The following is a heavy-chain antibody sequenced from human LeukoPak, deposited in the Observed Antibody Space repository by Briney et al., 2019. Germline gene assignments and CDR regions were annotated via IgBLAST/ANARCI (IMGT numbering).Heavy chain of an antibody. J-gene: IGHJ4*02. CDR1: GFTFGDYA. Sequence: GGSLRLSCTASGFTFGDYAMSWVRQAPGKGLEWVGFIRSKAYGGTTEYAASVKGRFTISRDDSKSIAYLQMNSLKTEDTAVYYCTRTLRRLWFGELYWGQGTLVTVSS. V-gene: IGHV3-49*04. D-gene: IGHD3-10*01. CDR3: TRTLRRLWFGELY. CDR2: IRSKAYGGTT.